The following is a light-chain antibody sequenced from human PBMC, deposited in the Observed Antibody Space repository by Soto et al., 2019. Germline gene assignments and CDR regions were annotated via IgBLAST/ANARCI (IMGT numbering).Light chain of an antibody. CDR2: EVS. J-gene: IGLJ2*01. V-gene: IGLV2-23*02. CDR3: CSYAGSHVV. Sequence: QSALTQPASVSGSPGQSITISCTGTSSDVGSYNLVSWYQQHPGKAPKLMIYEVSKRPSGVSNRFSGSKSGNMASLTISGLQAEDEADYYCCSYAGSHVVFGGGTKLTVL. CDR1: SSDVGSYNL.